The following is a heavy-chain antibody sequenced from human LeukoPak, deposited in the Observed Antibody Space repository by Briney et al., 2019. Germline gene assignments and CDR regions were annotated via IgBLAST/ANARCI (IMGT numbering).Heavy chain of an antibody. J-gene: IGHJ5*02. CDR2: IYYSGST. CDR1: GGSISSYH. V-gene: IGHV4-59*01. D-gene: IGHD2-2*01. Sequence: PSETLSLTCTVSGGSISSYHWSWIRQPPGKGLEWIGYIYYSGSTNYNPSLKSRVTISVDTSKNQFSLKLSSVTAADTAVYYCARDRYCSSTSCYGGLGPLGQGSLVTVAS. CDR3: ARDRYCSSTSCYGGLGP.